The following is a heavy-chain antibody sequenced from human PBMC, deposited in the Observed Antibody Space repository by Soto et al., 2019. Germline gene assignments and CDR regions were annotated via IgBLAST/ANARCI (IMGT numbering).Heavy chain of an antibody. CDR1: GYTFTSYY. D-gene: IGHD2-15*01. Sequence: QVQLVQSGAEVKKPGASVKVSCKASGYTFTSYYMHWVRQAPGQGLEWMGIINPSGGSTSYAQKFQGRVTMTRHTSTSTVYMELSSLRSEDTAVYYCARDTERYCSGGSCYSGSNWYFDLWGRGTLVTVSS. CDR3: ARDTERYCSGGSCYSGSNWYFDL. CDR2: INPSGGST. J-gene: IGHJ2*01. V-gene: IGHV1-46*03.